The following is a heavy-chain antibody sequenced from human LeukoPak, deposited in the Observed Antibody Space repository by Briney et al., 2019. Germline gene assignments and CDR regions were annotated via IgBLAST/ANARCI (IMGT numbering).Heavy chain of an antibody. CDR3: TRVNTYYYNTYYYYGMDV. J-gene: IGHJ6*02. CDR1: GYTFTSYD. D-gene: IGHD3-22*01. V-gene: IGHV1-8*01. CDR2: MNPNSGNT. Sequence: ASVKVSCKASGYTFTSYDINWVRQATGQGLEWMGWMNPNSGNTGYAQKFQGRVTMTRNTSISTAYMELSSLRAEDTAVYYCTRVNTYYYNTYYYYGMDVWGQGTTVTVSS.